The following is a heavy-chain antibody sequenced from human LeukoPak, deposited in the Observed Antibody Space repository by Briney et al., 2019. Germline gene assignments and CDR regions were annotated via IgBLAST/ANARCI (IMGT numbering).Heavy chain of an antibody. CDR2: ICYGGNS. Sequence: SETLSLTCNVSGDSIIRGDYYWSWIRQPPGKGLEWIGYICYGGNSYYTPSLKSRVAISVDTVKNQFSLKLNSVTAADTAVCFCARGRYYGDYIDYWGQGTLVTVSS. CDR3: ARGRYYGDYIDY. V-gene: IGHV4-30-4*01. D-gene: IGHD4-17*01. J-gene: IGHJ4*02. CDR1: GDSIIRGDYY.